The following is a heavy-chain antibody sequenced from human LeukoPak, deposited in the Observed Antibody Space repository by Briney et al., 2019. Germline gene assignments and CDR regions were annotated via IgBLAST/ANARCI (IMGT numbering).Heavy chain of an antibody. CDR1: GFTFDDYA. Sequence: GGSLRLSCAASGFTFDDYAMHWVRQAPGKGLEWVSGISWNSGSIGYADSVKGQFTISRDNAKNSLYLQMNSLRAEDTALYYCAKDSSTVVTYYFDYWGQGTLVTVSS. J-gene: IGHJ4*02. CDR3: AKDSSTVVTYYFDY. V-gene: IGHV3-9*01. D-gene: IGHD4-23*01. CDR2: ISWNSGSI.